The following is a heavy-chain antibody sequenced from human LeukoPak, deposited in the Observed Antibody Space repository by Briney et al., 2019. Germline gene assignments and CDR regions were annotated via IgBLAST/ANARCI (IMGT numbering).Heavy chain of an antibody. CDR3: AKDWWFDP. Sequence: GRSLRLSCAASGFTFSSYGMHWVRQAPGKGLEWVAVISYDGSNKYYADSVKGRFTISRDNSKNTLYLQMNSLRAEDTAVYYCAKDWWFDPWGQGTLVTVSS. CDR2: ISYDGSNK. V-gene: IGHV3-30*18. CDR1: GFTFSSYG. J-gene: IGHJ5*02.